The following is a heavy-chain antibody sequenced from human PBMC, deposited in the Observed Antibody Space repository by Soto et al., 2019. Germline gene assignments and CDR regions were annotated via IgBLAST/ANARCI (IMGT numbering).Heavy chain of an antibody. V-gene: IGHV4-4*02. CDR2: IYHSGST. J-gene: IGHJ4*02. CDR3: AAHRGSTYGPLDY. Sequence: QVQLQESGPGLVKPSGTLSLTCVVSGDSISSAHWWSWVRQPPGKGLEWIGEIYHSGSTNYIPSLKSRDTMSVDKSKNQLSLKVLSVTAADTAVYSCAAHRGSTYGPLDYWGQGLLVTVSS. D-gene: IGHD3-10*01. CDR1: GDSISSAHW.